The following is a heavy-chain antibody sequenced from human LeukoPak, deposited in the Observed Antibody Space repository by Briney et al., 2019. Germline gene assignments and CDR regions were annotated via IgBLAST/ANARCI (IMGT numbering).Heavy chain of an antibody. D-gene: IGHD5-12*01. CDR2: ISTSSSYI. CDR3: ARSAIVATSDN. V-gene: IGHV3-21*01. CDR1: GFTFSSYS. J-gene: IGHJ4*02. Sequence: PGESLRLSCAASGFTFSSYSMNWVRQAPGKGLEWVSSISTSSSYIYYADSVKGRFTISRDNAKKSLYLQMNSLRAEDTAVYYCARSAIVATSDNWGEGTLVTVSS.